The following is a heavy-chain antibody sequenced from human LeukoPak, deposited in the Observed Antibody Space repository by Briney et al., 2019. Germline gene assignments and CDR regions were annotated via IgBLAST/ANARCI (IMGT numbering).Heavy chain of an antibody. CDR2: ISSSSSYI. CDR3: ARDGSGWYIHAFDI. J-gene: IGHJ3*02. D-gene: IGHD6-19*01. V-gene: IGHV3-21*01. Sequence: GGSLRLSCAASGFTFSSYSMNWVRQAPGKGLEWVSSISSSSSYIYYADSVKGRFTISRDNSKNTLYLQMNSLRAEDTAVYYCARDGSGWYIHAFDIWGQGTMVTVSS. CDR1: GFTFSSYS.